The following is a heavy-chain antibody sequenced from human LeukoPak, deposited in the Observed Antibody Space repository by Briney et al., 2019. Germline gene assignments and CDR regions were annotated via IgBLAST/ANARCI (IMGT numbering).Heavy chain of an antibody. Sequence: GGSLRLSCAASGFTFDDYGKHWVRQAPGKGLEWVSGIRWDSGGIGYADSVKGRFTISRDNSKNTLYLQMNSLRAEDTAVYYCAKAGDGIAVAGSYFDYWGQGTLVTVSS. CDR1: GFTFDDYG. CDR2: IRWDSGGI. J-gene: IGHJ4*02. D-gene: IGHD6-19*01. V-gene: IGHV3-9*01. CDR3: AKAGDGIAVAGSYFDY.